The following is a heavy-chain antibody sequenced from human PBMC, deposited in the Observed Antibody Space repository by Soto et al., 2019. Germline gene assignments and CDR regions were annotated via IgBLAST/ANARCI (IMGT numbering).Heavy chain of an antibody. CDR2: IYYSGST. V-gene: IGHV4-59*01. Sequence: PSETLSLTCTVSGGSISSYYWSWIRQPPGKGLEWIGYIYYSGSTNYNPSLKSRVTISVDTSKNQFSLKLSSVTAADTAVYYCARVERQYYFDYWGQGTLVTVSS. D-gene: IGHD6-19*01. J-gene: IGHJ4*02. CDR3: ARVERQYYFDY. CDR1: GGSISSYY.